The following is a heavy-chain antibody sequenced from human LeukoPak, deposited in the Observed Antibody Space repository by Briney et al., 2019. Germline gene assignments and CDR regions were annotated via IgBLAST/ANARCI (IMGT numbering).Heavy chain of an antibody. J-gene: IGHJ4*02. CDR1: GYTFPHYA. CDR2: INAGNGDT. D-gene: IGHD6-19*01. CDR3: ARISSRWSSCDY. V-gene: IGHV1-3*01. Sequence: ASVKVSCKASGYTFPHYAIHWVRQAPGQSLEWMGWINAGNGDTKYSQKFEGRVTITSDTSATTAYMELNSLRSEDTAMYYCARISSRWSSCDYWGQGTLVTVSS.